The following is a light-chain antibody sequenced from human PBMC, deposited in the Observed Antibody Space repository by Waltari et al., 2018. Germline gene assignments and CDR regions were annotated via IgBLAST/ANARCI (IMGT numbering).Light chain of an antibody. Sequence: SLELTQPPSVSVSPGQTARISCPGDALSKEYSYWYQQRAGQAPVLLLYKDRKRPSGIPDRFSAATSRTTATLTISGVQAEDEADYYCQSADTTRTDYIFGGGTKVTVL. J-gene: IGLJ1*01. V-gene: IGLV3-25*03. CDR2: KDR. CDR3: QSADTTRTDYI. CDR1: ALSKEY.